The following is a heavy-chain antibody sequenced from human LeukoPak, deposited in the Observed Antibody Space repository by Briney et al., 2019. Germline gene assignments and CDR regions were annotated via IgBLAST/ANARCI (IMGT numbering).Heavy chain of an antibody. J-gene: IGHJ4*02. D-gene: IGHD2-8*01. Sequence: ASVKVSCKASGGTFINYDITWVRQAPGQGLEWMGGIIPIFGTANYAQKLQGRVTITADESTSTAYMELSSLRSEDTAVYYCARGYCINGVCDRGDYWGQGTLVTVSS. V-gene: IGHV1-69*01. CDR2: IIPIFGTA. CDR3: ARGYCINGVCDRGDY. CDR1: GGTFINYD.